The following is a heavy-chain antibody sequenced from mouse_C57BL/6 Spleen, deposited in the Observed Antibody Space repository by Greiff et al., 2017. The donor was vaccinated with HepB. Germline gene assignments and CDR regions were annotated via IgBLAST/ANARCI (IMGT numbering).Heavy chain of an antibody. CDR3: ARWGSSGDDYFDY. J-gene: IGHJ2*01. CDR1: GYTFTSYW. D-gene: IGHD3-2*02. V-gene: IGHV1-55*01. CDR2: IYPGSGST. Sequence: VQLQQPGAELVKPGASVKMSCKASGYTFTSYWITWVKQRTGQGLEWIGDIYPGSGSTNYNEKFKSKATLTVDTSSSTAYMQLSSLTSEDSAVYYCARWGSSGDDYFDYWGQGTTLTVSS.